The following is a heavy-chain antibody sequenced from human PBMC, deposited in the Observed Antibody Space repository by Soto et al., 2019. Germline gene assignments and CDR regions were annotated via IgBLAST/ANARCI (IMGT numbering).Heavy chain of an antibody. CDR2: IYYSGST. J-gene: IGHJ2*01. Sequence: QVQLQESGPGLVKPSQTLSLTCTVSGGSIGSGGYYWSWIRQHPGKGLEWIGYIYYSGSTYYNPSLKSRVTISVDTSKNQFSLKLSSATAAVTAVYYCARDRRVVSSGYPDWYFDLWGRGTQVTVSS. V-gene: IGHV4-31*03. CDR1: GGSIGSGGYY. CDR3: ARDRRVVSSGYPDWYFDL. D-gene: IGHD3-22*01.